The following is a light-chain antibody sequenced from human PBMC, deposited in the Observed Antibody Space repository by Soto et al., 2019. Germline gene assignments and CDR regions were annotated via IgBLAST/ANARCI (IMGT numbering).Light chain of an antibody. CDR2: AAS. J-gene: IGKJ5*01. CDR3: QQYNNSIT. V-gene: IGKV3D-15*01. CDR1: QSISIN. Sequence: ELVMTQAPATLFLLSGARPLLSRRASQSISINLAWYQQKPGQDPRLLIYAASNRATGPPARFSGSWSGTEFTLTISSLQSEDFAVYYRQQYNNSITGGQGPRRAI.